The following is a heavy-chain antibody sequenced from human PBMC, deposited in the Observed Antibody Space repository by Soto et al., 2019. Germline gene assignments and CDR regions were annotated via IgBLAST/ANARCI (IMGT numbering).Heavy chain of an antibody. D-gene: IGHD5-18*01. V-gene: IGHV4-59*01. J-gene: IGHJ6*03. CDR3: ARDRGGYSYGYVGRYYYYYYMDV. CDR1: GGSISSYY. CDR2: IYYSGST. Sequence: PSETLSLTCTVSGGSISSYYWSWIRQPPGKRLEWIGYIYYSGSTNYNPSLKSRVTISVDTSKNQFSLKLSSVTAADTAVYYCARDRGGYSYGYVGRYYYYYYMDVWGKGTTVTVSS.